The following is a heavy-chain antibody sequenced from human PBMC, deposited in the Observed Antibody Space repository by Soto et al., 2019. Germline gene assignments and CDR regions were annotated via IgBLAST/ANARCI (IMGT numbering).Heavy chain of an antibody. D-gene: IGHD6-6*01. CDR2: IYYSGST. Sequence: PSETLSLTCTVSRGSISSSFYYWGWIRQPPGKGLEWIGSIYYSGSTYYNPSLKSRVTISVDTSKNQFSLKLTSVTAADTAVYYCARCSSSHGVDVWGQGTTVTVSS. CDR1: RGSISSSFYY. CDR3: ARCSSSHGVDV. V-gene: IGHV4-39*01. J-gene: IGHJ6*02.